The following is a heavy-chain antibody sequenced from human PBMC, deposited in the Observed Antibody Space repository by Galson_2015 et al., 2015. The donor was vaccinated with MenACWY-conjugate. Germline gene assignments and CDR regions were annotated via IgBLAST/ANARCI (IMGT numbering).Heavy chain of an antibody. CDR1: GFSISSGFY. V-gene: IGHV4-38-2*01. CDR2: IDHRGYT. Sequence: TCSVSGFSISSGFYWGWIRQSPGKGLEWIGTIDHRGYTYENPSLKSRITISVDTSRNQFSLRLTSMTAADTAVFYCARTGRMAVALSYFDSWGQGTLVTVSA. D-gene: IGHD6-19*01. CDR3: ARTGRMAVALSYFDS. J-gene: IGHJ4*02.